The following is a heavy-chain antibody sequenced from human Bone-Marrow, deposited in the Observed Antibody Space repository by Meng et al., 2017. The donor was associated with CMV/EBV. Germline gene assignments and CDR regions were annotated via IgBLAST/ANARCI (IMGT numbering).Heavy chain of an antibody. CDR3: ARVIAARPRYFAL. Sequence: GESLKISCAASGFTFSSYWMSWVRQAPGKGLEWVANIKQDGSEKYYVDSVKGRFTISRDNAKNSLYLQMNSLRAEDTAVYYCARVIAARPRYFALWGRGLRV. CDR1: GFTFSSYW. CDR2: IKQDGSEK. D-gene: IGHD6-6*01. J-gene: IGHJ2*01. V-gene: IGHV3-7*01.